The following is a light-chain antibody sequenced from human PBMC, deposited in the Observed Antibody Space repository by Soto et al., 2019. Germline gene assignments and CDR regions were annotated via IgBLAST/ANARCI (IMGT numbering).Light chain of an antibody. CDR2: DAS. J-gene: IGKJ5*01. CDR3: QQRYNWPPIT. V-gene: IGKV3-11*01. CDR1: ESVITY. Sequence: VVLTQSPAILSLSPGDRATLSCRASESVITYLAWFQQRPGQAPRLLIYDASNRATGIPARFSGSGSGTDFTLTISSLEPEDFAVYYCQQRYNWPPITFGQGTRLEIK.